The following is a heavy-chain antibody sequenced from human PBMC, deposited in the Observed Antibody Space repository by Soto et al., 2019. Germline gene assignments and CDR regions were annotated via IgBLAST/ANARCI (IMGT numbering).Heavy chain of an antibody. J-gene: IGHJ4*02. D-gene: IGHD3-9*01. CDR3: ARITEALSGIAPGY. CDR1: GGSITTNVYY. V-gene: IGHV4-39*01. CDR2: ASYSGTT. Sequence: PSETLSLTCTVSGGSITTNVYYWAWIRQPPGKGLEWIGSASYSGTTYYNRSLKSRVTISPDTSKNQFSLTLSSVTAADTALYYCARITEALSGIAPGYWGQGTLVTVSS.